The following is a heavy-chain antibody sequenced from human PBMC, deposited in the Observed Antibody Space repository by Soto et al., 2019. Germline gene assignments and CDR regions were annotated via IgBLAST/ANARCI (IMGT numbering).Heavy chain of an antibody. Sequence: GGSLRLSCAASGFTFSSYSMNWVRQAPGKGLEWVSYISSSSSTIYYADSVKGRFTISRDNAKNSLYLQMNSLRDEDTAVYYCARDWNYDSSGYLSRPNAFDIWGQGTMVTVSS. J-gene: IGHJ3*02. D-gene: IGHD3-22*01. CDR1: GFTFSSYS. CDR3: ARDWNYDSSGYLSRPNAFDI. V-gene: IGHV3-48*02. CDR2: ISSSSSTI.